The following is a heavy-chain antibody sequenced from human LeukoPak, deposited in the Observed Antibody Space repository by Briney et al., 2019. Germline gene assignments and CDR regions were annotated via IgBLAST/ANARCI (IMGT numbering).Heavy chain of an antibody. CDR1: GGSFSGYY. D-gene: IGHD5-12*01. V-gene: IGHV4-34*01. CDR3: ARGHYSGYDYQPYFDY. CDR2: INHSGST. J-gene: IGHJ4*02. Sequence: RTSETLSLTCAVYGGSFSGYYWSWIRQPPGKGLEWIGEINHSGSTNYNPSLKSRVTISVDTSKNQFSLKLSSVTAADTAVYYCARGHYSGYDYQPYFDYWAQGTLVTVSS.